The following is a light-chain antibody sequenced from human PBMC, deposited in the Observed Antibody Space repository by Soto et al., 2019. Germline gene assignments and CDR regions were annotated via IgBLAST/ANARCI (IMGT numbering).Light chain of an antibody. CDR2: GAS. Sequence: EIGMTQTQATLSVSPGERATLSCRASQSVSSNLAWYQQKPGQAPRLLIYGASTRATGIPARFSGSGSGTEFTLTISSLQSEDFAVYYCQQYNNWLRTFGQGTKVDI. V-gene: IGKV3-15*01. CDR1: QSVSSN. J-gene: IGKJ1*01. CDR3: QQYNNWLRT.